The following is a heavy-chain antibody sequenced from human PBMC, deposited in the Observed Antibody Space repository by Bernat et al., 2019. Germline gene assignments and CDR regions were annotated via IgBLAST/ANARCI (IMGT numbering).Heavy chain of an antibody. V-gene: IGHV4-39*02. J-gene: IGHJ4*02. Sequence: QLQLQESGPGLVKPSETLSLTCTVSGGPISSSNYYWGRIRQPPGKEVEWIGSIYYSGSTYYNPSLKSRVTVSGDTSKNQFSLKLSSVSAADTGVYYCARDRRNYGNFDYWGQGTLVTVSS. CDR3: ARDRRNYGNFDY. CDR2: IYYSGST. CDR1: GGPISSSNYY. D-gene: IGHD1-7*01.